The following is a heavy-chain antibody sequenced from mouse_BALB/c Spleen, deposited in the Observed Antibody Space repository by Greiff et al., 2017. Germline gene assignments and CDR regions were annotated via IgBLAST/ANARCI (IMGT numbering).Heavy chain of an antibody. CDR1: GFSLTDYG. CDR2: IWGGGST. D-gene: IGHD2-10*01. CDR3: AKQTYYGNYPLFDY. J-gene: IGHJ2*01. V-gene: IGHV2-6-5*01. Sequence: VHLVESGPGLVAPSQSLSITCTVSGFSLTDYGVSWIRQPPGKGLEWLGVIWGGGSTYYNSALKSRLSISKDNSKSQVFLKMNSLQTDDTAMYYCAKQTYYGNYPLFDYWGQGTTLTVSS.